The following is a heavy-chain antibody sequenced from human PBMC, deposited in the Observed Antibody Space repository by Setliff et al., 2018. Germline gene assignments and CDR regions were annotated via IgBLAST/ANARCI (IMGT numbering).Heavy chain of an antibody. D-gene: IGHD2-15*01. V-gene: IGHV4-34*01. CDR1: GGSFSGYY. Sequence: SETLSLTCAVYGGSFSGYYWSWIRQPPGKGLEWIGEINHSGSTNYNPSLKSRVTMSVDTSKNQFSLRLSSVTAADTAVYYCARKKTVYWYYGMDVWGQGTTVTVSS. J-gene: IGHJ6*02. CDR3: ARKKTVYWYYGMDV. CDR2: INHSGST.